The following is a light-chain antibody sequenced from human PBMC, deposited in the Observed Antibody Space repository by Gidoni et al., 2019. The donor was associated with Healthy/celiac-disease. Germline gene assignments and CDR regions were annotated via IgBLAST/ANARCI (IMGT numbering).Light chain of an antibody. J-gene: IGLJ1*01. CDR2: KDS. Sequence: SYELTKPSSVSVSPGQTARITCSGDALPKQYAYWYHQKPGQAPVLVLYKDSERPSGIPERFSGSSSGTTVTLTISGVQAEDEADYYCQSADSSGTYVFGTGTKVTVL. CDR3: QSADSSGTYV. V-gene: IGLV3-25*03. CDR1: ALPKQY.